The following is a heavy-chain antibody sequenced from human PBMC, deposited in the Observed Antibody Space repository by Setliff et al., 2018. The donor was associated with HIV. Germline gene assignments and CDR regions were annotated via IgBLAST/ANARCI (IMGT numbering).Heavy chain of an antibody. Sequence: ASVKVSCKTSGYTFTTSGISWVRQALGQGLEWMGWINIYSGNTNYAQKFQGRVTMTTDTSTSTAYMELRSLRSDDTATYYCARDRVEAERGAFDIWVQGTRVTVS. CDR2: INIYSGNT. J-gene: IGHJ3*02. V-gene: IGHV1-18*01. CDR1: GYTFTTSG. CDR3: ARDRVEAERGAFDI. D-gene: IGHD1-26*01.